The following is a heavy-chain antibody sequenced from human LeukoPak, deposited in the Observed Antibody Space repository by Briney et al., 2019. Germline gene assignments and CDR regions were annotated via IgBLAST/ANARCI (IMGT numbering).Heavy chain of an antibody. Sequence: PSETLSLTCAVYGVSFSGYYWSWTRQPPGKGLEWIGEINHSGSSNYNPSLKSRVTIALDTSKNQFSLRLSSVTAADTAVYYCARKFDYWGQGTLVTVSS. V-gene: IGHV4-34*01. CDR2: INHSGSS. J-gene: IGHJ4*02. CDR3: ARKFDY. CDR1: GVSFSGYY.